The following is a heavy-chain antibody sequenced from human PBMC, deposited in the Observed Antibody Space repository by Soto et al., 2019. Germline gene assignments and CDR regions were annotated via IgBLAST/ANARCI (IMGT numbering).Heavy chain of an antibody. CDR3: AKHIVVVPAAPGDGMDV. V-gene: IGHV3-23*01. Sequence: GGSLRLSCAASGFTFSSYAMSWVRQAPGKGLEWVSAISGSGGSTYYADSVKGRFTISRDNSKNTLYLQMNSLRAEDTAVYYCAKHIVVVPAAPGDGMDVWGQGTTVTVSS. J-gene: IGHJ6*02. CDR1: GFTFSSYA. D-gene: IGHD2-2*01. CDR2: ISGSGGST.